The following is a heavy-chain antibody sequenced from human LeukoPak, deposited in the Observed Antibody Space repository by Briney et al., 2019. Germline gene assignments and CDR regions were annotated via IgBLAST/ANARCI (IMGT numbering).Heavy chain of an antibody. CDR1: GFTVSSNY. CDR2: IYSGGST. V-gene: IGHV3-66*02. D-gene: IGHD3-3*01. Sequence: GGSLRLSCAASGFTVSSNYMSWVRQAPGKGLEWVSVIYSGGSTYYADSVKGRFTISRDNSKNTLYLQMNSLRAEDTAVYYCARIRVLERLLRGDYYMAVWAKETTVTV. CDR3: ARIRVLERLLRGDYYMAV. J-gene: IGHJ6*03.